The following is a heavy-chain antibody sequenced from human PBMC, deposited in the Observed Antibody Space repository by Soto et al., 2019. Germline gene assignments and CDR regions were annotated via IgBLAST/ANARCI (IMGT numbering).Heavy chain of an antibody. CDR3: ARDQQWLGLGYFDY. J-gene: IGHJ4*02. D-gene: IGHD6-19*01. CDR2: TYFRSKWYN. V-gene: IGHV6-1*01. Sequence: SQTLSLTCAISGDSVSSNTASWNWIRQSPSRGLEWLGRTYFRSKWYNDYAVSVKSRITINPDTSKNQFSLQLNSVTTEDTAVYYCARDQQWLGLGYFDYWGQGTLVTV. CDR1: GDSVSSNTAS.